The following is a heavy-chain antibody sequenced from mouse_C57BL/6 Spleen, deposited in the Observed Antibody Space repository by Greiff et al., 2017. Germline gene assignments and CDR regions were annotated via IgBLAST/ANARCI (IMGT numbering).Heavy chain of an antibody. D-gene: IGHD4-1*01. CDR2: IDPETGGT. J-gene: IGHJ2*01. V-gene: IGHV1-15*01. Sequence: VQLVESGAELVRPGASVTLSCKASGYTFTDYEMHWVKQTPVHGLEWIGAIDPETGGTAYNQKFKGKAILTADKSSSTAYMELRSLTSEDSAVYYGTRAGTYYFDYWGQGTTLTVSS. CDR3: TRAGTYYFDY. CDR1: GYTFTDYE.